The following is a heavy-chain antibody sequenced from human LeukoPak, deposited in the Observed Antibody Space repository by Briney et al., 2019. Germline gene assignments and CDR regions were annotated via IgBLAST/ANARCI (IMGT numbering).Heavy chain of an antibody. CDR3: ACWGTMGHIVVVPAAEFSAFDI. Sequence: SVKVSCKASGGTFSSYAISWVRQAPGQGLEWMGGIIPIFGTANYAQKFQGRVTITADESTSTAYMELSSLRSEDTAVYYCACWGTMGHIVVVPAAEFSAFDIWGQGTMVTVSS. V-gene: IGHV1-69*13. J-gene: IGHJ3*02. CDR2: IIPIFGTA. CDR1: GGTFSSYA. D-gene: IGHD2-2*01.